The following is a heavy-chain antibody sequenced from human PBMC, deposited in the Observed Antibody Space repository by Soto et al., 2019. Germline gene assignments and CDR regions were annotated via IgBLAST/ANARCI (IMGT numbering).Heavy chain of an antibody. J-gene: IGHJ3*02. Sequence: PGGSLRLSCAASGFTFSNAWMSWVRQAPGKGLEWVGRIKSKTDGGTTDYAAPVKGRFTISRDDSKNTLYLQMNSLKTEDTAVYYCTTVTFPPPNGLIVGATESGDEAFDIWGQGTMVTVSS. CDR2: IKSKTDGGTT. D-gene: IGHD1-26*01. CDR1: GFTFSNAW. V-gene: IGHV3-15*01. CDR3: TTVTFPPPNGLIVGATESGDEAFDI.